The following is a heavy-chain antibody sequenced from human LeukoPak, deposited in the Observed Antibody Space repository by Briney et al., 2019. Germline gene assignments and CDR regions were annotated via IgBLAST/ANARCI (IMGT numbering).Heavy chain of an antibody. Sequence: ASVKVSCTASGYTFNSYAIHWVRQAPGQRLEWMGWSNVGNGNTKYSQEFQGRVTITRDTSASTVYMGLSSLRSEDMAVYYCAREGDIVVVPGAFDIWGQGTMVTVSS. V-gene: IGHV1-3*02. CDR1: GYTFNSYA. D-gene: IGHD2-2*01. CDR2: SNVGNGNT. J-gene: IGHJ3*02. CDR3: AREGDIVVVPGAFDI.